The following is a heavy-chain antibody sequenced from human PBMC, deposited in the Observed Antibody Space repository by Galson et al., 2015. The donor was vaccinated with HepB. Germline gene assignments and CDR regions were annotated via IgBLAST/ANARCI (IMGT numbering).Heavy chain of an antibody. D-gene: IGHD1-26*01. CDR3: ARSGSYYGGFDY. CDR2: IYYSGST. Sequence: ETLSLTCTVSGGSISSYYWSWIRQPPGKGLEWIGNIYYSGSTNYNPSLKSRVTISVDTSKNRFSLKLSSVTAADTAVYYCARSGSYYGGFDYWGQGTLVTVSS. J-gene: IGHJ4*02. CDR1: GGSISSYY. V-gene: IGHV4-59*08.